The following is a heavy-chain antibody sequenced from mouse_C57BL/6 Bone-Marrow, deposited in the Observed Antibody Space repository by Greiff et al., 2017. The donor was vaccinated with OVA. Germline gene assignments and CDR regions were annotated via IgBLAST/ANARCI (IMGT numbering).Heavy chain of an antibody. CDR1: GYAFSSSW. CDR2: IYPGDGDT. D-gene: IGHD4-1*01. CDR3: ARLGRGDY. Sequence: VKLQESGPELVKPGASVKISCKASGYAFSSSWMNWVKQRPGKGLEWIGRIYPGDGDTNYNGKFKGKATLTADKSSSTAYMQLSSLTSEDSAVYFCARLGRGDYWGQGTTLTVSS. V-gene: IGHV1-82*01. J-gene: IGHJ2*01.